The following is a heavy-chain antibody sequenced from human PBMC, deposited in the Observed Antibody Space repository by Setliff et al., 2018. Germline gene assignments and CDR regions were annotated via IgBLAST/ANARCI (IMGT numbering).Heavy chain of an antibody. Sequence: PGGSLRLSCAASGFTFDDYVMSWVRQAPGKGLEWVSDINRNGGRIGYADPVKGRFTISRDNAKNSLYLQMNSLGAEDTALYYCARAHRSRDYDDSSGYDHWGQGTLVTVSS. D-gene: IGHD3-22*01. V-gene: IGHV3-20*04. J-gene: IGHJ4*02. CDR3: ARAHRSRDYDDSSGYDH. CDR1: GFTFDDYV. CDR2: INRNGGRI.